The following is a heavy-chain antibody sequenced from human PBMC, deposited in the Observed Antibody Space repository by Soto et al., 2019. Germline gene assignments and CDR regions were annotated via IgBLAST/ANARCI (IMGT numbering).Heavy chain of an antibody. CDR1: GGSFRGYY. V-gene: IGHV4-34*01. CDR2: INHSGVT. J-gene: IGHJ6*02. D-gene: IGHD3-10*01. Sequence: SETLSLTCAVYGGSFRGYYWSWIRQTPGKGLEWVGEINHSGVTNYNPSLKSPVTISVDTSKNQFSLMLRSVTAADTAMYYFARGGAYYAMDVWGQGTTVTVSS. CDR3: ARGGAYYAMDV.